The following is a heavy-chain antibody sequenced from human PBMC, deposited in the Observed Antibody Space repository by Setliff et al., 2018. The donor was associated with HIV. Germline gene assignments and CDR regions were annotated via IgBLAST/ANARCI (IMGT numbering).Heavy chain of an antibody. CDR3: ARGAGSTTHQFYMDV. D-gene: IGHD1-7*01. CDR2: MNPNSGNT. J-gene: IGHJ6*03. CDR1: GYTFTNYD. V-gene: IGHV1-8*01. Sequence: ASVKVSCKASGYTFTNYDINWVRQVTGQGLEWMGWMNPNSGNTGYGQKFQGRVTITADESTSTASMELSSLSSEDTAVYYCARGAGSTTHQFYMDVWGKGTTVTVSS.